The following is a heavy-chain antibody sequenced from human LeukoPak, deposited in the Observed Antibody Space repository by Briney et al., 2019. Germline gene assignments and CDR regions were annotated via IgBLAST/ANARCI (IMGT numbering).Heavy chain of an antibody. Sequence: GGSLRLSCAASGFTFSNYDMNWIRQAPGKGLEWVSGISGRGGNTNYADSVKGRFTISRDNSKNTLYLQMNSLRAEDTAMYYCATQWDGGAGAFDTWGQGTMVTVSS. J-gene: IGHJ3*02. CDR1: GFTFSNYD. CDR3: ATQWDGGAGAFDT. CDR2: ISGRGGNT. D-gene: IGHD1-26*01. V-gene: IGHV3-23*01.